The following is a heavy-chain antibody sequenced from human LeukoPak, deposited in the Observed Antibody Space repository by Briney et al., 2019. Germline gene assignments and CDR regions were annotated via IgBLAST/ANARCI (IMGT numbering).Heavy chain of an antibody. Sequence: ASVKVSCKVSGYTLSELSMHWVRQAPGKGLEWMGGFDPEDGETIYAQKFQGRVTMTEDTSTDTAYMELSSLRSEDTALYYCATDRIYGDYSFDYWGQGTLVTVSS. D-gene: IGHD4-17*01. J-gene: IGHJ4*02. V-gene: IGHV1-24*01. CDR3: ATDRIYGDYSFDY. CDR2: FDPEDGET. CDR1: GYTLSELS.